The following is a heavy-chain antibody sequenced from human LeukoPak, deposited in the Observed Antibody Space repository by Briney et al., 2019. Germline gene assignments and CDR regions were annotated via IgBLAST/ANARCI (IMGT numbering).Heavy chain of an antibody. D-gene: IGHD2-2*01. J-gene: IGHJ4*02. CDR3: ATSPGY. Sequence: GGSPRLSCAASGFTFSSYVMSWVRQAPGMGLEWVSSVIGDGGSTYYADSVKGRFTISRDNSKNTLYLQMNSLRAEDTAVYYCATSPGYWGQGTLVTVSS. CDR1: GFTFSSYV. CDR2: VIGDGGST. V-gene: IGHV3-23*01.